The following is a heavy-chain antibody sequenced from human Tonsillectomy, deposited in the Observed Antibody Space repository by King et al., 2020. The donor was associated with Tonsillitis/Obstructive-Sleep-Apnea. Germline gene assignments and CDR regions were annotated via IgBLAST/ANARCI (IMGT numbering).Heavy chain of an antibody. Sequence: VQLVESGGGLVQPGGSLRLSCAASGVIFSTQAMNWVRQAPGKGLEWVSYITSNSDTMYYADSVKGRFTISRDNAKNSLYLQMNSLGDEDTAVYYCARGGGDGWDFDNWGQGTLVTVSS. CDR2: ITSNSDTM. CDR3: ARGGGDGWDFDN. V-gene: IGHV3-48*02. CDR1: GVIFSTQA. J-gene: IGHJ4*02. D-gene: IGHD3-16*01.